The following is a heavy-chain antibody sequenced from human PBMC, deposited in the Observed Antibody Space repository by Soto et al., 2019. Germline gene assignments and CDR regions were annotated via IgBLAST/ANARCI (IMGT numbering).Heavy chain of an antibody. V-gene: IGHV5-51*01. CDR3: ARASRSNYYAF. J-gene: IGHJ4*02. CDR1: GFTFTTYW. Sequence: PGESLKISCKGSGFTFTTYWIGWVRQVPGKGLEWMGVIYPDDSDTRYSPSFQGRVTISADKSNSTAYLQWSSLEASDTAVYYCARASRSNYYAFWGQGTLVTVSS. D-gene: IGHD3-3*01. CDR2: IYPDDSDT.